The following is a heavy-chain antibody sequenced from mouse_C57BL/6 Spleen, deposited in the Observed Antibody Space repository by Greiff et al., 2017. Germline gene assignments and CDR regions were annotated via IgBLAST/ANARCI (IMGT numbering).Heavy chain of an antibody. D-gene: IGHD1-1*01. CDR3: ARWDYGSSYGGFAY. Sequence: VQLQQSGPELVKPGDSVKISCKASGYAFSSSWMNWVKQRPGKGLEWIGRIYPGDGDTNYNGKFKGKATLTADKSSSTAYMQLSSLTSEDSAVYVCARWDYGSSYGGFAYWGQGTLVTVSA. CDR2: IYPGDGDT. CDR1: GYAFSSSW. V-gene: IGHV1-82*01. J-gene: IGHJ3*01.